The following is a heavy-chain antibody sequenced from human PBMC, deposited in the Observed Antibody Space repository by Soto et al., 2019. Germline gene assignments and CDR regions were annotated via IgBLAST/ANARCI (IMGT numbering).Heavy chain of an antibody. J-gene: IGHJ5*02. Sequence: PSETLSLTCAVYGGSFSGYYWSWIRQPPGKGLEWIGEINHSGSTNYNPSLKSRVTISVDTSKNQFSLNRSSVTAADTAVYYCASSHSSGYRGCWFDPWGQGTRVTLSP. D-gene: IGHD6-25*01. V-gene: IGHV4-34*01. CDR3: ASSHSSGYRGCWFDP. CDR1: GGSFSGYY. CDR2: INHSGST.